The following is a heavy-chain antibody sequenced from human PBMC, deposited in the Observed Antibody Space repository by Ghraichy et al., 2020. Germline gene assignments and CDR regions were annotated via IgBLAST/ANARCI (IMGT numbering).Heavy chain of an antibody. CDR2: IYHSGST. V-gene: IGHV4-30-2*01. CDR3: AGTILGYYYMDV. J-gene: IGHJ6*03. Sequence: SETLSLTCAVSGGSISSGGYSWSWIRQPPGKSLEWIGYIYHSGSTYYNPSLKSRVTISVDRSKNQFSLKLSSVTAADTAVYYCAGTILGYYYMDVWGKGTTVTVSS. D-gene: IGHD2/OR15-2a*01. CDR1: GGSISSGGYS.